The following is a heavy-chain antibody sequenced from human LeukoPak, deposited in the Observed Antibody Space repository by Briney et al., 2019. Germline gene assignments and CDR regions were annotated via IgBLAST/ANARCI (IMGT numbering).Heavy chain of an antibody. CDR1: GGSISTYY. CDR3: AREYCSSSSCYWNWFDP. CDR2: IYTSGST. J-gene: IGHJ5*02. V-gene: IGHV4-4*07. Sequence: SETLSLTCTVSGGSISTYYWSWIRQPAGKGLEWIGRIYTSGSTNYNPSLQSRVTISLDKSKTHFSLKLNSVTAADTAVDYCAREYCSSSSCYWNWFDPWGQGTLVTVSS. D-gene: IGHD2-2*01.